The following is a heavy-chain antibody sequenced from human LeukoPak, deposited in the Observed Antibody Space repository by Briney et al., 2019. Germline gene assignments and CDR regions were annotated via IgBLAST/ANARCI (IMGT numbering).Heavy chain of an antibody. CDR3: ARVAMSGPTGWFDS. CDR1: GFALKSYS. J-gene: IGHJ5*01. Sequence: GGSLRLSCAGSGFALKSYSLSWVRQAPGKGLERVSSISSTSAYIYYADSVKGRFTISRDNVDNVVYLQMNSLGAEDTAVYYCARVAMSGPTGWFDSWGQGTLVIVSS. V-gene: IGHV3-21*01. CDR2: ISSTSAYI. D-gene: IGHD3-10*01.